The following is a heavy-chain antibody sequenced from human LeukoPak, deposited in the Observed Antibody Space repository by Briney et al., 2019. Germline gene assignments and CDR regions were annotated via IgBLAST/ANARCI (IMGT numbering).Heavy chain of an antibody. CDR3: ARDLRSGWFSY. CDR1: GFTFSLFE. V-gene: IGHV3-48*03. J-gene: IGHJ4*02. Sequence: GGSLRLSCAASGFTFSLFEVNWVRQAPGKGLEWISYISSGVTTIHYADSVKGRFTISRDNAKNSIYLQMNSLRVEDTGVYYCARDLRSGWFSYWGQGALVIVSS. CDR2: ISSGVTTI. D-gene: IGHD6-19*01.